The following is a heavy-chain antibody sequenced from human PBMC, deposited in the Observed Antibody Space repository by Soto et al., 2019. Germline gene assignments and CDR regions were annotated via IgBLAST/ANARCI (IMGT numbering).Heavy chain of an antibody. CDR3: AAVGVTVAGSHY. J-gene: IGHJ4*02. V-gene: IGHV3-48*01. Sequence: PGGSLRLSCAASGFRFSDYSMNWVRQAPGRGLEWVSYISSSSFTIHYADSVKGRFTISRHKAKNTLYLQMNSLRAEDTAVYYRAAVGVTVAGSHYWGQGTLVTVSS. D-gene: IGHD6-19*01. CDR1: GFRFSDYS. CDR2: ISSSSFTI.